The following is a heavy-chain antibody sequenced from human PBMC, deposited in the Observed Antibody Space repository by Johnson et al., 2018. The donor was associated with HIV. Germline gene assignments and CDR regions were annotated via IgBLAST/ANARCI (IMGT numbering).Heavy chain of an antibody. J-gene: IGHJ3*02. CDR3: ARDPTLPHVSIAADAFDS. CDR2: MWYDGSNK. CDR1: GFTFSTYG. Sequence: QELLVESGGGVVQPGRSLRLSCAASGFTFSTYGMHWVRQAPGKGLEWVAVMWYDGSNKYYADSVKGRFTISRDNSKNTLYLQMNSLIAEDTAVYYCARDPTLPHVSIAADAFDSWGKCTMVTVSA. D-gene: IGHD2-21*01. V-gene: IGHV3-33*01.